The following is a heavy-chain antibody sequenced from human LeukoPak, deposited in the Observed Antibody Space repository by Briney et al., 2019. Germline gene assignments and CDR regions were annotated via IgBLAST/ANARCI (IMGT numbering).Heavy chain of an antibody. CDR2: ISGSGGST. V-gene: IGHV3-23*01. Sequence: PGGSLRLSCAASGFTFSSYAMSWVRQAPGKGLEWVSAISGSGGSTFYTDSVKGRFTISRDNSKNTLYLQMNILRAEDTAVYYCAKDLKGYYGSGSYPHWGQGTLVTVSS. D-gene: IGHD3-10*01. CDR1: GFTFSSYA. J-gene: IGHJ4*02. CDR3: AKDLKGYYGSGSYPH.